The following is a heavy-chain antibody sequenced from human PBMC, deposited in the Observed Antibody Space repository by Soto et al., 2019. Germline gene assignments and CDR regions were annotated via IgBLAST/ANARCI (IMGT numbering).Heavy chain of an antibody. CDR2: TNAGNGNT. CDR3: ARTDYSNPYYFDY. V-gene: IGHV1-3*01. D-gene: IGHD4-4*01. Sequence: ASVKVSCKASGYTFTSYAMHWVRQAPGQRLEWMGWTNAGNGNTKYSQKFQGRVTITRDTSASTAYMELGSLRSEDTAVYYCARTDYSNPYYFDYWGQGTLVTVSS. CDR1: GYTFTSYA. J-gene: IGHJ4*02.